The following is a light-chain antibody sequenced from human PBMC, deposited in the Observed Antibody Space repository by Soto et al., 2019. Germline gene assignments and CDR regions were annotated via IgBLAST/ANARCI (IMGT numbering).Light chain of an antibody. CDR3: TSYTGSSTHVV. CDR2: DVI. J-gene: IGLJ2*01. V-gene: IGLV2-14*03. CDR1: TSDVGGYNY. Sequence: QSALTQPASVSGSPGQSIAISCIGTTSDVGGYNYVSWYQQHPGKAPKLMIYDVINRPSGVSNRFSGSKSGNTASLTISGLQADDEADYYCTSYTGSSTHVVFGGGTKLTVL.